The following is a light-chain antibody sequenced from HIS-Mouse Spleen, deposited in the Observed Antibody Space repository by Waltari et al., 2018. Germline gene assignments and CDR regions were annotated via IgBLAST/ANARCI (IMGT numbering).Light chain of an antibody. CDR1: XSDVGSYNL. Sequence: QSALTQPASVSGSPGQSITISCTGTXSDVGSYNLVSWYQQHPGKAPKLMIYEGSKRPSXXSNRFSGSKSGNTASLTISGLQAEDEADYYCCSYAGSSTWVFGGGTKLTV. CDR2: EGS. J-gene: IGLJ3*02. CDR3: CSYAGSSTWV. V-gene: IGLV2-23*01.